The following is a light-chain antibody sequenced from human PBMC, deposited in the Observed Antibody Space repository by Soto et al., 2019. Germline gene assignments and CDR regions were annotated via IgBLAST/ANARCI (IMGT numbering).Light chain of an antibody. J-gene: IGKJ1*01. CDR1: QTISSW. CDR2: DAS. CDR3: QQYNSYPWT. Sequence: DIQMTQSPSTLSGSVGDGVTITCRASQTISSWLAWYQQKPGKAPNLLISDASSLESGVPSRFSGSGSGTEFTLTISSLQPDDFATYYCQQYNSYPWTFGQGTKVDI. V-gene: IGKV1-5*01.